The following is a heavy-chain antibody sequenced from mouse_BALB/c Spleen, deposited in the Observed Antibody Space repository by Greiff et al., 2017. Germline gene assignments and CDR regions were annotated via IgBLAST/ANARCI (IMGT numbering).Heavy chain of an antibody. D-gene: IGHD2-2*01. CDR2: IDPENGNT. J-gene: IGHJ4*01. Sequence: VQLKESGAELVRPGALVKLSCKASGFNIKDYYMHWVKQRPEQGLEWIGWIDPENGNTIYDPKFQGKASITADTSSNTAYLQLSSLTSEDTAVYYCARSGLRRGAMDYWGQGTSVTVSS. CDR3: ARSGLRRGAMDY. CDR1: GFNIKDYY. V-gene: IGHV14-1*02.